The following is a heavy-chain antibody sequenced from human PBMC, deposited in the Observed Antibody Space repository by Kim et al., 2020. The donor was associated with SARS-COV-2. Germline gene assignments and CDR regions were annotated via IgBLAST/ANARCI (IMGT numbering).Heavy chain of an antibody. J-gene: IGHJ6*03. Sequence: AAPVKGRFTISRDDSKNTMYLQMNSLKTEDTAVYYCTTDYGAASYYYYMDVWGKWTTVTVSS. CDR3: TTDYGAASYYYYMDV. D-gene: IGHD6-13*01. V-gene: IGHV3-15*01.